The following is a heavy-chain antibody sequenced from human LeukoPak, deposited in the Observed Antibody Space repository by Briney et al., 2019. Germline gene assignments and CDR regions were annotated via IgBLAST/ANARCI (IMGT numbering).Heavy chain of an antibody. J-gene: IGHJ4*02. CDR1: GFTFSSYA. Sequence: GGSLRLSCAASGFTFSSYAMSWVRQAPGKGLEWVSAISGSGGSTYYADSVKGRFTISRDNAKNSLYLQMNSLRAEDTAVYYCAKASGQAGYCSSTSCHYTFDYWGQGTLVTVSS. CDR2: ISGSGGST. V-gene: IGHV3-23*01. CDR3: AKASGQAGYCSSTSCHYTFDY. D-gene: IGHD2-2*01.